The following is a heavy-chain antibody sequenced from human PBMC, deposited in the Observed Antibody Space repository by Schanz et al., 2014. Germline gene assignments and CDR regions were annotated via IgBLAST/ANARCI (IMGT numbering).Heavy chain of an antibody. CDR3: ARDSGSCYDKSMDV. V-gene: IGHV3-33*01. J-gene: IGHJ6*02. Sequence: QVQLVESGGGVVQPGGSLRLSCAASGFIFSNYGMHWVRQAPGKGLEWVAVIWSDGSGKYYADSVKGRFTISRDSPKNTLYLHMTTLRAEDTALYYCARDSGSCYDKSMDVWGQGTTVAVSS. CDR2: IWSDGSGK. D-gene: IGHD3-9*01. CDR1: GFIFSNYG.